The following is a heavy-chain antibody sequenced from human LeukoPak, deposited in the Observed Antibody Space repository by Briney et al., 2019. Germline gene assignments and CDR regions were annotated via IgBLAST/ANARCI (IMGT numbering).Heavy chain of an antibody. Sequence: SVKVSCKASGGTFSSYAISWVRQAPGQGLEWMGGIIPIFGTANYAQKFQGRVTITTDESTSTAYMELSSLRSEDTAVYYCASCDYYDSSGYRCFDYWGQGTLVTVSS. D-gene: IGHD3-22*01. V-gene: IGHV1-69*05. CDR1: GGTFSSYA. CDR2: IIPIFGTA. CDR3: ASCDYYDSSGYRCFDY. J-gene: IGHJ4*02.